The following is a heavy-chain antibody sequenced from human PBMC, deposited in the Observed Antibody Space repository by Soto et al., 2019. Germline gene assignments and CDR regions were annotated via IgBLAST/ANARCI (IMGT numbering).Heavy chain of an antibody. D-gene: IGHD4-17*01. J-gene: IGHJ4*01. Sequence: QITLKESGPTLVKPTQTLTLTCTFSGFSLSTSGVGVGWIRQPPGKALEWLAVIYWDDYKHYSPSLKSRLTLTKDTPKNQILITLTKLYPLDTPTYYCTHKTYADYPLDYWGQGTLLTSAS. CDR3: THKTYADYPLDY. V-gene: IGHV2-5*02. CDR1: GFSLSTSGVG. CDR2: IYWDDYK.